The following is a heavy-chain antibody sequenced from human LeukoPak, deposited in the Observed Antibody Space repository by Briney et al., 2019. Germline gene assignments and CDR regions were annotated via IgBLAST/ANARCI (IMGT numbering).Heavy chain of an antibody. CDR1: GFTVSSNY. CDR2: IYSGGST. D-gene: IGHD6-19*01. CDR3: ARDRTEHSSGWYHWY. V-gene: IGHV3-53*01. Sequence: GGSLRLSCAASGFTVSSNYMSWVRQAPGKGLEWVSAIYSGGSTYYADSVKGRFTISRDNSQNTLYLQMNSLRAEDTAVYYCARDRTEHSSGWYHWYWGQGTLVTVSS. J-gene: IGHJ4*02.